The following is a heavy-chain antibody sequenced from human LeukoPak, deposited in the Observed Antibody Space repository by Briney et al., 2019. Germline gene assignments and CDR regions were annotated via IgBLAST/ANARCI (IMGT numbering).Heavy chain of an antibody. CDR3: AREVMVTGYTFDP. Sequence: GASVKVSCKASKYTFTTYPMHWVRQAPGQRLEWMGWINAGNGDTKYSQKFQGRVTITRDTSATTAYMELRSLRSEDTAVYYCAREVMVTGYTFDPWGQGTLVTVSS. CDR2: INAGNGDT. J-gene: IGHJ5*02. D-gene: IGHD2-21*02. V-gene: IGHV1-3*01. CDR1: KYTFTTYP.